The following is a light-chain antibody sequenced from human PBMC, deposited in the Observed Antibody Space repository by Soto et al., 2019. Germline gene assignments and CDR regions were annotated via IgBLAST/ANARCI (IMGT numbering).Light chain of an antibody. CDR2: EVA. CDR1: DSDIGDNNY. V-gene: IGLV2-14*01. Sequence: QSALTQPASVSGSPGQSITISCTGTDSDIGDNNYVSWYQQYPGRAPKLMIYEVANRPSGVSDRFSGSKSGNTASQTILGLQAEDEADYYCRAYSVTNTLGVFGGGTQLTVL. J-gene: IGLJ3*02. CDR3: RAYSVTNTLGV.